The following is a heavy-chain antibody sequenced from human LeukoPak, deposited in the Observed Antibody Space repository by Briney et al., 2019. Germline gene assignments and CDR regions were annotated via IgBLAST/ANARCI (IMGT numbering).Heavy chain of an antibody. D-gene: IGHD3-9*01. CDR1: GYTFTSYD. CDR2: MNPNSGNT. V-gene: IGHV1-8*01. Sequence: ASVKVSCKASGYTFTSYDINWVRQATGQELEWMGWMNPNSGNTGYAQKFQGRGTMTRNTSISTAYMELSSLRSEDTAVYYCAREGLTYYDILTGYYYYYYMDVWGKGTTVTVSS. CDR3: AREGLTYYDILTGYYYYYYMDV. J-gene: IGHJ6*03.